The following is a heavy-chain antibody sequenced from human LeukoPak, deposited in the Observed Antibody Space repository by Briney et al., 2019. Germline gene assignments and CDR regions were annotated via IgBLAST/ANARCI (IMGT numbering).Heavy chain of an antibody. J-gene: IGHJ3*02. CDR2: INPSGGST. V-gene: IGHV1-46*01. D-gene: IGHD3-22*01. Sequence: ASVKVSCKASGYTFTSYYMHWVRQAPGQGLEWMGIINPSGGSTSYAQKFQGRVTMTRDTSTSTAYMELRSLRSDDTAVYYCARGRRHYDSSAYYYEGDAFDIWGQGTMVTVSS. CDR1: GYTFTSYY. CDR3: ARGRRHYDSSAYYYEGDAFDI.